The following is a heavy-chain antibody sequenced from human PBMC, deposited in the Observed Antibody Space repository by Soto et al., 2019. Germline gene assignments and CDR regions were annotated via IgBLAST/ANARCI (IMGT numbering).Heavy chain of an antibody. CDR2: ISGSGGST. D-gene: IGHD3-3*01. V-gene: IGHV3-23*01. J-gene: IGHJ4*02. Sequence: EVQLLESGGGLVQPGGSLRLSCAASGFTFSSYAMSWVRQAPGKGLEWVSAISGSGGSTYYADSVKGRFTISRDNSKNTLYLQMNRLRAEDTAVYYCAKDGGGSYDFWSGYTPTFDYWGQGTLVTVSS. CDR1: GFTFSSYA. CDR3: AKDGGGSYDFWSGYTPTFDY.